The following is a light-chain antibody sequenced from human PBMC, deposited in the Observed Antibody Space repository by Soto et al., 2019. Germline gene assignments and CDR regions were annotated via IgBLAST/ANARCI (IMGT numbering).Light chain of an antibody. Sequence: QAVVTQPPSMSGAPGQRVTISCTGSSSNIGAGYDVHWYQHLPGTAPKLLIYGNSNRPSGVPDRFSGSKSGTSASLAITGLQAEDETDYYCQSYDNSLSGYVFGTGTKVTVL. CDR1: SSNIGAGYD. CDR3: QSYDNSLSGYV. V-gene: IGLV1-40*01. CDR2: GNS. J-gene: IGLJ1*01.